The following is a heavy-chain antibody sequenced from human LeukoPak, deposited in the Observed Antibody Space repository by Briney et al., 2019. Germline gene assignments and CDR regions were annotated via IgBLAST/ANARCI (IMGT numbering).Heavy chain of an antibody. J-gene: IGHJ6*03. V-gene: IGHV4-4*07. CDR1: GGSISSYY. D-gene: IGHD2-2*02. Sequence: PSETLSLTCTVAGGSISSYYWSWIRQPAGKRLEWIGRIYTSGSTNYNPSLQSRVTMSVDTSKNQFSLKLSSVTAADTAVYYCAREESGVVPAAIGYYYYYYMDVWGKGTTVTVSS. CDR2: IYTSGST. CDR3: AREESGVVPAAIGYYYYYYMDV.